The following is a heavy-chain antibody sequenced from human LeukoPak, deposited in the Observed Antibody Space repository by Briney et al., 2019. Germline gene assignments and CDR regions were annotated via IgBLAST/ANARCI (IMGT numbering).Heavy chain of an antibody. CDR3: ARDVDAFDI. V-gene: IGHV1-69*13. CDR1: GYTFTNYG. CDR2: IIPIFGTA. J-gene: IGHJ3*02. Sequence: SVTVSCTASGYTFTNYGVTWVRQAPGQGLEWMGGIIPIFGTANYAQKFQGRVTITADESTSTAYMELSSLRSEDTAVYYCARDVDAFDIWGQGTMVTVSS.